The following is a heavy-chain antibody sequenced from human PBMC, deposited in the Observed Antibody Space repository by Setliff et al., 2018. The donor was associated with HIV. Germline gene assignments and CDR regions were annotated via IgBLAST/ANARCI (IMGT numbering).Heavy chain of an antibody. CDR1: GGSISSGGYY. V-gene: IGHV4-31*01. CDR2: IYYSGST. J-gene: IGHJ6*03. CDR3: AREYYNFCSGYLPPYYYIDV. Sequence: PSETLSLTCTVSGGSISSGGYYWSWIRQHPGKGLEWIGYIYYSGSTYYNPSLKSLVTISVDTSKNQFSLKLSSVTAADTAVYYCAREYYNFCSGYLPPYYYIDVWGKGTTVTVSS. D-gene: IGHD3-3*01.